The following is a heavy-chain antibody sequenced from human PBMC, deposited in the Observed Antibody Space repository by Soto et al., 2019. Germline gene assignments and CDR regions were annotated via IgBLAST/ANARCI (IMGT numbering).Heavy chain of an antibody. D-gene: IGHD3-22*01. V-gene: IGHV1-18*01. CDR2: ISGYNGNT. CDR1: GYTFTSNG. CDR3: AREALYYESSGLDY. Sequence: AASVKVSCKASGYTFTSNGISWVRQAPGQGLEWMGWISGYNGNTNYAQNLQGRVTMTTDTSTSTACMELRSLRSDDTAVYYCAREALYYESSGLDYWGQGTLVTVSS. J-gene: IGHJ4*02.